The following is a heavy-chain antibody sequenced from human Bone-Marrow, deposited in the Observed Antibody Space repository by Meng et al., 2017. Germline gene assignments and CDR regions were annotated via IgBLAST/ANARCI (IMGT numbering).Heavy chain of an antibody. Sequence: EGYRGGSGGTLVPPGGSLGLSCAASGFTVSSNNMCWVRQAPGKGLDWVSVIYSGGSTYYADSVKGRFTISRHNSKNTLYLQMNSLRAEDTAVYYCARELVDDDYWGQGTLVTVSS. CDR2: IYSGGST. D-gene: IGHD3/OR15-3a*01. CDR1: GFTVSSNN. V-gene: IGHV3-53*04. J-gene: IGHJ4*02. CDR3: ARELVDDDY.